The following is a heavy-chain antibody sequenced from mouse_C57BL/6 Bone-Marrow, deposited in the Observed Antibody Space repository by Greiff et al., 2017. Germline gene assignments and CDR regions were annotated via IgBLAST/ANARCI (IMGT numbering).Heavy chain of an antibody. Sequence: QVQLKESGAELVKPGASVKLSCKASGYTFTEYTIHWVKQRSGQGLEWIGWFYPGSGSIKYNEKFKDKATLTADKSSSTVYMELSRLTSEDSAVYFCARHEGSPHYYGSSYWYFDVWGTGTTVTVSS. J-gene: IGHJ1*03. CDR1: GYTFTEYT. CDR2: FYPGSGSI. V-gene: IGHV1-62-2*01. D-gene: IGHD1-1*01. CDR3: ARHEGSPHYYGSSYWYFDV.